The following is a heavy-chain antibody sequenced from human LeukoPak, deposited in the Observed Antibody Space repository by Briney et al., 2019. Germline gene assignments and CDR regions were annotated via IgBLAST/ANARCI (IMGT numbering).Heavy chain of an antibody. CDR3: ARVRGEVYGDKGYY. D-gene: IGHD4-17*01. CDR2: ISAYNGNT. Sequence: ASVKVSCKASGCTFTSSGISWVRQARGQGLEWMGWISAYNGNTNYAQKFQGRVTMTTDTSTSTAYMELRSLRSDDTAVYYCARVRGEVYGDKGYYWGQGTLVTVSS. J-gene: IGHJ4*02. V-gene: IGHV1-18*01. CDR1: GCTFTSSG.